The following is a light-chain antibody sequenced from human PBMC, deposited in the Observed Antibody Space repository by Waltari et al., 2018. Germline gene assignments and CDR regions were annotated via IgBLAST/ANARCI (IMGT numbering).Light chain of an antibody. CDR1: QAISGW. J-gene: IGKJ4*01. CDR2: GAS. V-gene: IGKV1-12*01. CDR3: QQATSLPLT. Sequence: DIQMTQSPSSVSASVGDRVTITCRASQAISGWLAWYQQKPGRAPNLLIYGASSVQSWVPSRFSGSGSGTDFTLTISNLQPEDFATYYCQQATSLPLTFGGGTKVEIK.